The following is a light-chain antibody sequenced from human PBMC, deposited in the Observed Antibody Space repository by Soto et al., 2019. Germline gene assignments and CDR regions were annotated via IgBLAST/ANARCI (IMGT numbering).Light chain of an antibody. CDR1: SSDVGGYNY. J-gene: IGLJ1*01. V-gene: IGLV2-14*03. Sequence: QSALTQPASVSGSPGQSITISCTGTSSDVGGYNYVSWYQQHPGKAPKLLIYDVNNRPSGVSNRFSGSKSGNTASLIISGLQAEEEADYYCSSYTDSSPFVFGTGTKLTVL. CDR3: SSYTDSSPFV. CDR2: DVN.